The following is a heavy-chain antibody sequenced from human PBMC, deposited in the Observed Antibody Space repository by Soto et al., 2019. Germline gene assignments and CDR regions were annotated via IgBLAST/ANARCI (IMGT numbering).Heavy chain of an antibody. J-gene: IGHJ6*02. CDR1: GGSFSGYY. CDR2: INHSGST. CDR3: ARGSRGSGNYYYYYYGMDV. Sequence: QVQLQQWGAGLLKRSETLSLTCAVYGGSFSGYYWSWIRQPPGKGLEWIGEINHSGSTNYNPSLKSRVTISVDTSKNQFSLKLSSVTAADTAVYYCARGSRGSGNYYYYYYGMDVWGQGTTVTVSS. D-gene: IGHD3-10*01. V-gene: IGHV4-34*01.